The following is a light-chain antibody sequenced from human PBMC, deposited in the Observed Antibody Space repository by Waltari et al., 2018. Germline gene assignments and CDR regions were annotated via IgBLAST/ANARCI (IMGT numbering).Light chain of an antibody. CDR2: AAS. V-gene: IGKV1-39*01. J-gene: IGKJ3*01. CDR3: QQSFSVPPGFT. CDR1: QSISSY. Sequence: DIQMTQSPSSLSASVGDTVTIPCRASQSISSYLNWYQQKPGKAPKLLIYAASSLQSGVPSRFSGSGSGTDFTLTISSLQPEDFATYYCQQSFSVPPGFTFGPGTTVDIK.